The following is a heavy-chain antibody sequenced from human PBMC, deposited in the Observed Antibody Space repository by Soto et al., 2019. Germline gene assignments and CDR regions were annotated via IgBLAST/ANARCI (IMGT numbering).Heavy chain of an antibody. CDR3: ARTETKTVVPAISRYFYYGMDV. D-gene: IGHD2-15*01. CDR1: GGTFSNYA. V-gene: IGHV1-69*13. CDR2: IVPMFGTA. J-gene: IGHJ6*02. Sequence: VASVKVSCKASGGTFSNYAISWVRQAPGQGLEWMGGIVPMFGTADYAQRFQDRVTINADESTTTAYMELSSLRSEDTAVYYCARTETKTVVPAISRYFYYGMDVWGLGTTVTVAS.